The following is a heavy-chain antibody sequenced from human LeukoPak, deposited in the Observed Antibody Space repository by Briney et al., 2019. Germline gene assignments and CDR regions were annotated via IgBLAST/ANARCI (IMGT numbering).Heavy chain of an antibody. J-gene: IGHJ4*02. D-gene: IGHD5-12*01. CDR1: GFTFSNAW. CDR2: IDQNGGER. CDR3: ARDESGPND. V-gene: IGHV3-7*05. Sequence: GGSLRLSCAASGFTFSNAWMSWVREAPGKGLEWVSKIDQNGGERYYVDSVKGRFTISRDNAKESLYLQMDSLRTEDTAVYCCARDESGPNDWGQGTLVTVSS.